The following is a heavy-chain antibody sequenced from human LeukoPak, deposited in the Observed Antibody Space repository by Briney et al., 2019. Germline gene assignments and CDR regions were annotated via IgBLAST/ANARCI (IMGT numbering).Heavy chain of an antibody. CDR1: GFTFSSYG. CDR2: IWYDGSNK. V-gene: IGHV3-33*01. J-gene: IGHJ3*02. D-gene: IGHD2-15*01. CDR3: ATIGSLSAEDAFDI. Sequence: PGGSLRLSCAAPGFTFSSYGMHWVRQAPGKGLEWVAVIWYDGSNKYYADSVKGRFTISRDNSKNTLYLQMNSLRAEDTAVYYCATIGSLSAEDAFDIWGQGTMVTVSS.